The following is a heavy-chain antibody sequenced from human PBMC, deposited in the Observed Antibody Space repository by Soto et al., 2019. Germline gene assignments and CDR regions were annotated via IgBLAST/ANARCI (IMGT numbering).Heavy chain of an antibody. D-gene: IGHD3-9*01. J-gene: IGHJ6*02. CDR3: AHRLRYYEILTGYDYYYYYGMDV. V-gene: IGHV2-5*02. Sequence: SGPRRVNPTQTLTLTCTFSGFSLSTSGVGVGWIRQPPGKALEWLALIYWDDDKRYSPSLKSRLTITKDTSKNQVVLTMTNMDPVDTATYYCAHRLRYYEILTGYDYYYYYGMDVWGQGT. CDR1: GFSLSTSGVG. CDR2: IYWDDDK.